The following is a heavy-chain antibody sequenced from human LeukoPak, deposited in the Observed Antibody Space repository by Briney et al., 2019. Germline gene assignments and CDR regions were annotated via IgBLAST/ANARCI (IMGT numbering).Heavy chain of an antibody. CDR2: FYYSGST. D-gene: IGHD2-21*02. CDR3: ARVVPIVVVTTIPYYFDY. V-gene: IGHV4-59*01. Sequence: SETLSLTCTVSGGSISSYYWSWTRQPPGKGLEWIGYFYYSGSTNYNPSLKSRVTISVDTSKNQFSLKLSSVTAADTAVYYCARVVPIVVVTTIPYYFDYWGQGTLVTVSS. CDR1: GGSISSYY. J-gene: IGHJ4*02.